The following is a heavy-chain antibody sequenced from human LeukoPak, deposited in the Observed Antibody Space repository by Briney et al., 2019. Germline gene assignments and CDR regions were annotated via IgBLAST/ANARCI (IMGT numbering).Heavy chain of an antibody. CDR1: GFTFSSYG. D-gene: IGHD5-24*01. CDR3: AKDLEARDGYNCSFDY. J-gene: IGHJ4*02. CDR2: IWYDGSNK. V-gene: IGHV3-33*06. Sequence: GGSLRLSCAPAGFTFSSYGMHWVRQAPGKGLEWVAVIWYDGSNKYYADSVKGRFTISRDNSKNTLYLQMNSLRAEDTAVYYCAKDLEARDGYNCSFDYWGQGTLVTVSS.